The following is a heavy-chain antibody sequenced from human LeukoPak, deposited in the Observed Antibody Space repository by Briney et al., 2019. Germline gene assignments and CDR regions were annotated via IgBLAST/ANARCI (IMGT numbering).Heavy chain of an antibody. CDR1: GFTFSSYA. CDR3: ATDAFDI. Sequence: GGSLRLSCAASGFTFSSYAMSWVRQAPGRGLEWVAKIKQDGSQKYYVDSLKGRFTISRDNAKSSVFLQMNTLRAEDTAVYYCATDAFDIWGQGTMVTVSS. J-gene: IGHJ3*02. CDR2: IKQDGSQK. V-gene: IGHV3-7*05.